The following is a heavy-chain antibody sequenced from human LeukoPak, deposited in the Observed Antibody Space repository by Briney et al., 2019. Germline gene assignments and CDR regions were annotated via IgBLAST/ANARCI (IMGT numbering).Heavy chain of an antibody. V-gene: IGHV4-59*08. J-gene: IGHJ3*02. CDR3: ARRMATVTDAFDI. Sequence: PSETLSLTCNVSGDSLTSHFWSWIRQTPGKGLEWIGYVFHSGTTNYSPSLKSRVTISLDTSKKQFYLRLASVTAADTAVYYCARRMATVTDAFDIWGRGTMLSVSS. CDR1: GDSLTSHF. D-gene: IGHD5-24*01. CDR2: VFHSGTT.